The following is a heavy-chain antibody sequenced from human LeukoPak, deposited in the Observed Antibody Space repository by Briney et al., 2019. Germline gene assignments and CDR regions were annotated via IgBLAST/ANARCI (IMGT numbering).Heavy chain of an antibody. Sequence: ASVKVSCKASGYTFTSYAMNWVRQAPGQGLEWMGWINTNTGNPTYAQGFTGRFVFSLDTSVSTAYLQISSLKAEDAAVYYCYLAYCGGDCYLDYRGQGTLVTVSS. J-gene: IGHJ4*02. V-gene: IGHV7-4-1*02. CDR2: INTNTGNP. CDR1: GYTFTSYA. D-gene: IGHD2-21*02. CDR3: YLAYCGGDCYLDY.